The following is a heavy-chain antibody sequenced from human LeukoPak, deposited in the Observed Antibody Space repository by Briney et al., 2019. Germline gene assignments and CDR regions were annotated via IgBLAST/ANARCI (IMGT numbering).Heavy chain of an antibody. V-gene: IGHV3-43D*03. Sequence: GGSLRLSCAASGFTFDDYAMHWVRQAPGKGLEWVSLISWDGGSTYYADSVKGRFTISRDNSKNSLYLRMNSLRAEDTALYYCAKDMGIVGARDAFDIWGQGTMVTVSS. CDR3: AKDMGIVGARDAFDI. J-gene: IGHJ3*02. CDR2: ISWDGGST. CDR1: GFTFDDYA. D-gene: IGHD1-26*01.